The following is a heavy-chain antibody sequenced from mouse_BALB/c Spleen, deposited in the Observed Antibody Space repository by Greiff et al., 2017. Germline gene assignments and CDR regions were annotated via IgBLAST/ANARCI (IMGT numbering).Heavy chain of an antibody. CDR3: ARLYRDYYAMDY. D-gene: IGHD1-3*01. CDR2: INPSSGYT. J-gene: IGHJ4*01. CDR1: GYTFTSYT. V-gene: IGHV1S26*01. Sequence: VQLQQPGAGLVKPGAPVKLSCKASGYTFTSYTMHWVKQRPGQGLEWIGYINPSSGYTNYNQKFKDKATLTADKSSSTAYMQLSSLTSEDSAVYYCARLYRDYYAMDYWGQGTSVTVSS.